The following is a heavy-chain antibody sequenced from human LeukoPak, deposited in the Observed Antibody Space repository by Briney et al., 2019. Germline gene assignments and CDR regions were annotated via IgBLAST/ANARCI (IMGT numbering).Heavy chain of an antibody. CDR3: ARGLSGYAWFDP. CDR1: GGTFSSYA. J-gene: IGHJ5*02. V-gene: IGHV1-69*13. CDR2: IIPIFGTA. Sequence: SVKVSCKASGGTFSSYAISWVRQAPGQGLEWMGGIIPIFGTANYAQMFQGRVTITADESTSTAYMELSSLRSEDTAVYYCARGLSGYAWFDPWGQGTLVTVSS. D-gene: IGHD5-12*01.